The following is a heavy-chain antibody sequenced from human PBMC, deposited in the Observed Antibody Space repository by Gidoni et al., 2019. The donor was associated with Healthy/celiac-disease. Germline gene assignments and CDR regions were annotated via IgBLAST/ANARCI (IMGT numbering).Heavy chain of an antibody. J-gene: IGHJ6*02. Sequence: APGQGLEWMGGIIPIFGTANYAQKCQGRVTITADESTSTAYMELSSLRSEDTAVYYCARGVVPAATPLRYYYYYYGMDVWGQGTTVTVSS. D-gene: IGHD2-2*01. V-gene: IGHV1-69*01. CDR2: IIPIFGTA. CDR3: ARGVVPAATPLRYYYYYYGMDV.